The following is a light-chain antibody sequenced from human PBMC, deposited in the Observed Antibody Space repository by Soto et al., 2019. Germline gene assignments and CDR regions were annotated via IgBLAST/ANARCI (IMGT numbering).Light chain of an antibody. Sequence: AIQMTQSPSSLSASVGGRVTISCRASQGIGNELGWYQQKPGKAPKLLIYAASSLQSGVPSRFSASGSGTDCSLTISSLQPEDFATYYCRKDYDYPHGFGGGTKGDIK. J-gene: IGKJ4*01. CDR1: QGIGNE. V-gene: IGKV1-6*01. CDR2: AAS. CDR3: RKDYDYPHG.